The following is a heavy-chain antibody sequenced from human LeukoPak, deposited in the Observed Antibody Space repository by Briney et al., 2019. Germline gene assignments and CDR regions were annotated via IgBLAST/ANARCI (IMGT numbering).Heavy chain of an antibody. CDR2: IYTSGST. CDR3: ARDYYGSGSYWRFDP. V-gene: IGHV4-4*07. Sequence: PSETLSLTCTVSGGSISSYYWSWIRQPAGKGLEGIGRIYTSGSTNYNPSLKSRVTMSVDTSKNQFSLKLSSVTAADTAVYYCARDYYGSGSYWRFDPWGQGTLVTVSS. D-gene: IGHD3-10*01. J-gene: IGHJ5*02. CDR1: GGSISSYY.